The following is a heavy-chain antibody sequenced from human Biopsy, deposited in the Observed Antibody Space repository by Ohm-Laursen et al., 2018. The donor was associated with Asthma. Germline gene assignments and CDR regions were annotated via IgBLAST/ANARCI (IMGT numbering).Heavy chain of an antibody. CDR3: AGEGVAGTHIED. CDR2: ISYDGSSI. J-gene: IGHJ4*02. Sequence: SLRLSCSASRFTYEMHWVRQAPGKGLEWVAVISYDGSSIYYADSVKGRFTISRDNSKNTLSLQMNSLTAEDTAVYYCAGEGVAGTHIEDWGQGTLVTVSS. V-gene: IGHV3-30-3*01. D-gene: IGHD6-19*01. CDR1: RFTYE.